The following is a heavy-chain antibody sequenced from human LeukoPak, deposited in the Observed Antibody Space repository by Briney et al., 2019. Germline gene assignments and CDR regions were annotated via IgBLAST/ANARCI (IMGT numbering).Heavy chain of an antibody. V-gene: IGHV1-2*02. CDR1: GYTFTGYY. CDR2: INPNSGGT. J-gene: IGHJ4*02. D-gene: IGHD3-3*01. CDR3: AREVVPYDFWSGYTYYFDY. Sequence: ASVKVSCKASGYTFTGYYMHWVRQAPGQGLEWMGWINPNSGGTNYAQKFQGRVTMTRDTPISTAYMELSRLRSDDTAVYYCAREVVPYDFWSGYTYYFDYWGQGTLVTVSS.